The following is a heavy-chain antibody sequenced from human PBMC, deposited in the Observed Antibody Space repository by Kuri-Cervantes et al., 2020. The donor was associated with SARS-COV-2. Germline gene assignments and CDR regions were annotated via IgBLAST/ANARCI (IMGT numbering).Heavy chain of an antibody. CDR2: IYHSGST. Sequence: SETLSLTCAVSGYSISSGYYWGWIRQPPGKGLEWIGSIYHSGSTYYNPSLKSRVTISVDTSKNQFSLKLSSVTAADTAVYYCARQAVAVEYSSSSGAFDIWGQGTMVTDSS. CDR3: ARQAVAVEYSSSSGAFDI. CDR1: GYSISSGYY. V-gene: IGHV4-38-2*01. J-gene: IGHJ3*02. D-gene: IGHD6-6*01.